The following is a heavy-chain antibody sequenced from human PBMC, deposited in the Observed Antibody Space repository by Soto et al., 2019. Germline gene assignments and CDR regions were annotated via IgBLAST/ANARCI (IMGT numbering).Heavy chain of an antibody. J-gene: IGHJ3*02. V-gene: IGHV4-34*12. D-gene: IGHD3-16*01. CDR2: ILHTGNT. CDR3: ARALGSFDI. Sequence: QVQLQQWGAGLLKPSETLSLTCAVYGGSFSDYYWSWIRQPPGKGLEWIGEILHTGNTNYNPSLKSRVTVSVDTSKNQCSLEMNSVTAADTAMYYCARALGSFDIWGQGTMVTVSS. CDR1: GGSFSDYY.